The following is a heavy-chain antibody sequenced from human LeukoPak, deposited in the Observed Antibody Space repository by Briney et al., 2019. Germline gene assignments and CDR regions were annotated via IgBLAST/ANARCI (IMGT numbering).Heavy chain of an antibody. CDR3: ASQWFGELSR. CDR1: GGSISSYY. J-gene: IGHJ4*02. D-gene: IGHD3-10*01. V-gene: IGHV4-59*01. Sequence: SETLSLTCTVSGGSISSYYWSWTRQPPGKGLEWIGYIYYSGSTNYNPSLKSRVTISVDTSKNQFSLKLSSVTAADTAVYYCASQWFGELSRWGQGTLVTVSS. CDR2: IYYSGST.